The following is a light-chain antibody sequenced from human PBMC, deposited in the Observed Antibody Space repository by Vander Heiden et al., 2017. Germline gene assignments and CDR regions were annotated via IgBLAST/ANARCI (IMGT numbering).Light chain of an antibody. CDR2: QDS. J-gene: IGLJ2*01. CDR1: KLGDKY. CDR3: QAWDSSSSLL. V-gene: IGLV3-1*01. Sequence: SYELTQPPSVSVSPGQTASITCSGDKLGDKYACWYQQKPGQSPVLVIDQDSKRPSGIPERFSGSNSGNTATLTISGTQAMDEADYYCQAWDSSSSLLFRGGTQLP.